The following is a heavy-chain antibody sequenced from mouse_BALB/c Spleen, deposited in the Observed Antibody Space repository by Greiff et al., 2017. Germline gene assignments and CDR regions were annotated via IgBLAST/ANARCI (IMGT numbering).Heavy chain of an antibody. V-gene: IGHV1S137*01. CDR1: GYTFTDYA. CDR3: ARSGDGYYYAMDY. CDR2: ISTYYGDA. D-gene: IGHD2-3*01. J-gene: IGHJ4*01. Sequence: SGAELVRPGVSVKISCKGSGYTFTDYAMHWVKQSHAKSLEWIGVISTYYGDASYNQKFKGKATMTVDKSSSTAYMELARLTSEDSAIYYCARSGDGYYYAMDYWGQGTSVTVSS.